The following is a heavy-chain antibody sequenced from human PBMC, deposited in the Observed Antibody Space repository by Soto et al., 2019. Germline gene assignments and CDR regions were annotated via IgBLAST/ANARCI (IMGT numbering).Heavy chain of an antibody. J-gene: IGHJ4*02. Sequence: QVPLVESGGGVVQPGRSLRLSCAASGFTFSSYAMHWVRQAPGKGLEWVAVISYDGSNKYYADSVKGRFTISRDNSKNTLYLQMNSLRAEDTAVYYCATIAVAGPLDYWGQGTLVTVSS. CDR1: GFTFSSYA. V-gene: IGHV3-30-3*01. CDR3: ATIAVAGPLDY. D-gene: IGHD6-19*01. CDR2: ISYDGSNK.